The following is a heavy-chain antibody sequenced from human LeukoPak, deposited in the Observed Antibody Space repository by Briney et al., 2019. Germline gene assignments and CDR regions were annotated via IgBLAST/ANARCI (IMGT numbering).Heavy chain of an antibody. D-gene: IGHD2-15*01. CDR3: ARRRSGFDP. V-gene: IGHV4-59*01. J-gene: IGHJ5*02. Sequence: SETLSVTCTVSGGSISSYYWSWIRQPPGKGLEWVGYIYYSGSTNYNPSLKSRVTISVDTSKNQFSLKLRSVTAADTAVYYRARRRSGFDPWGQGTLVTVSS. CDR1: GGSISSYY. CDR2: IYYSGST.